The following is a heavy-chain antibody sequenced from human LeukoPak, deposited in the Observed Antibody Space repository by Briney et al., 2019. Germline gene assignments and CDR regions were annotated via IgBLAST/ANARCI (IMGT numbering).Heavy chain of an antibody. Sequence: GGSLRLSCAASGFTFGSYWMHWVRQAPGKGLVWVSRINTDGSFTNYADSVKGRFTISRDNSKNTLYLQMSSLRAEDTAVYYCVKITSVTGGDCWGQGTRLTVSS. J-gene: IGHJ4*02. CDR1: GFTFGSYW. V-gene: IGHV3-74*01. CDR2: INTDGSFT. D-gene: IGHD1-1*01. CDR3: VKITSVTGGDC.